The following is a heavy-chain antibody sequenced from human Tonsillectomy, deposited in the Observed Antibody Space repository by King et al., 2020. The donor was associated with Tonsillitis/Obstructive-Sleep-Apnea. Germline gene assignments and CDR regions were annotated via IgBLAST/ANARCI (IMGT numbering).Heavy chain of an antibody. CDR2: IYYSGSS. V-gene: IGHV4-59*01. J-gene: IGHJ3*02. D-gene: IGHD5-12*01. CDR1: GGSISSYY. Sequence: QLQESGPGLVKPSETVSLTCTVSGGSISSYYWSWIRQPAGKGLEWIGYIYYSGSSNYNPSLKSRVTISVDTSKNQFSLKLSSVTAADTAVYYCAREGIVAALNAFDIWGQGTIVTVSS. CDR3: AREGIVAALNAFDI.